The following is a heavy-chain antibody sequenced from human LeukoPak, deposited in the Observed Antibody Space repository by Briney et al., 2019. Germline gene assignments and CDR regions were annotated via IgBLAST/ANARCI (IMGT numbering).Heavy chain of an antibody. CDR2: IKPDGSEK. CDR3: ARDTSTIVGPRFDY. D-gene: IGHD1-26*01. CDR1: GFTFSSYW. Sequence: PGGSLRLSCAASGFTFSSYWMSWVRQAPGKGLEWVAIIKPDGSEKYYVDSVKGRFTISRDNAKNSLYLEVNSLRAEDTAVCYCARDTSTIVGPRFDYWGQGTLVTVSS. J-gene: IGHJ4*02. V-gene: IGHV3-7*01.